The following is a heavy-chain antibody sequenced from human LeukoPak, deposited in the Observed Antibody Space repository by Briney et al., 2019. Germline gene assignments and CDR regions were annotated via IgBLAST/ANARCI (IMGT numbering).Heavy chain of an antibody. Sequence: GGSLRLSCAASGFTFSSYAMSWVRQAPGKGLEWVSAISGSGGSTYYADSVKGRFTISRDNSKNTLYLQMNSLRAEDTAVYYCAKNYDFWSGYYVSFYGMDVWGQGTTVTVSS. CDR2: ISGSGGST. CDR3: AKNYDFWSGYYVSFYGMDV. J-gene: IGHJ6*02. D-gene: IGHD3-3*01. CDR1: GFTFSSYA. V-gene: IGHV3-23*01.